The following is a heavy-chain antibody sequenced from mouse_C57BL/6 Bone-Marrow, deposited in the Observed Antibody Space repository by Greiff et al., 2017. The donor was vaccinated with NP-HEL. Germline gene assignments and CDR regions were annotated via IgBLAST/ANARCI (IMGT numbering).Heavy chain of an antibody. CDR3: ARDYKDD. Sequence: EVMLVESGGGLVQSGRSLRLSCATSGFTFSDFYMEWVRQAPGKGLEWIAASRNKANDYTTEYSASVKGRFIVSRDTSKSILYLQRNALRAGDTDIYYCARDYKDDWGQGTTLTVSS. D-gene: IGHD1-3*01. CDR2: SRNKANDYTT. J-gene: IGHJ2*01. CDR1: GFTFSDFY. V-gene: IGHV7-1*01.